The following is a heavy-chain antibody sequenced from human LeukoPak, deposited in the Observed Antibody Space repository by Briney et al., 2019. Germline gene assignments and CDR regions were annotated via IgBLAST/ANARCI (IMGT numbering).Heavy chain of an antibody. J-gene: IGHJ6*02. CDR3: ARDQVLEVRGAFYYYGMDV. CDR2: VKQDINEK. D-gene: IGHD3-10*01. Sequence: PGGSLRLSCAASGFTFSSYWMNWVRQAPGKGLEWVASVKQDINEKYYVDSAKGRFTISRDNAKNSLYLQMNSLRAEDTAVYYCARDQVLEVRGAFYYYGMDVWGQGTTVTVSS. CDR1: GFTFSSYW. V-gene: IGHV3-7*03.